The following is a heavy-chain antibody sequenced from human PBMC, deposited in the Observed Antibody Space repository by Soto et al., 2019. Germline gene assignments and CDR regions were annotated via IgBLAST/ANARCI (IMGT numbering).Heavy chain of an antibody. CDR2: INPSGGST. CDR3: ARDTAAGHYYYYYMDV. D-gene: IGHD6-13*01. CDR1: GYTLTSYY. V-gene: IGHV1-46*03. Sequence: GASVKASCKASGYTLTSYYMHWVRQAPEQGLEWMGIINPSGGSTSYAQKFQGRVTMTRDTSTSTVYMELSSLRSEDTAVYYCARDTAAGHYYYYYMDVWGKGTTVTVSS. J-gene: IGHJ6*03.